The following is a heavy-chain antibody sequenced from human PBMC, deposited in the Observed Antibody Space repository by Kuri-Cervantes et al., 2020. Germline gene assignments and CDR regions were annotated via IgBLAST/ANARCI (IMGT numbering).Heavy chain of an antibody. D-gene: IGHD3-10*01. V-gene: IGHV4-39*07. J-gene: IGHJ5*02. Sequence: SETLSLTCTVSGGSISSSSYYWGWIRQPPGKGLEWIGSIYYSGSTYYNPFLTSRVTISVDTSKNQFSLKLNSVTAADTAVYYCARTYGSGSYNWFDPWGQGTLVTVSS. CDR1: GGSISSSSYY. CDR3: ARTYGSGSYNWFDP. CDR2: IYYSGST.